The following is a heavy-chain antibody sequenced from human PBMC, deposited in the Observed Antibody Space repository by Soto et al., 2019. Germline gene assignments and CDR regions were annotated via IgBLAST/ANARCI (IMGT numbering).Heavy chain of an antibody. Sequence: SVKVFCKASGGTFSSYAISWVRQAPGQGLEWMGGIIPIFGTANYAQKFQGRVTITADKSTSTAYMELSSLRSEDTAVYYCAREWTGCGGDCYPYFDYWGQGTPATVSS. CDR2: IIPIFGTA. J-gene: IGHJ4*02. CDR3: AREWTGCGGDCYPYFDY. CDR1: GGTFSSYA. V-gene: IGHV1-69*06. D-gene: IGHD2-21*02.